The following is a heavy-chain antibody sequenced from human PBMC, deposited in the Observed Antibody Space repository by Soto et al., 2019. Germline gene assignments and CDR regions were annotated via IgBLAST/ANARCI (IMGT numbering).Heavy chain of an antibody. CDR2: INGDGSTT. Sequence: EVQLVESGGALVQPGGSLRLSCAASGFTFSSYWMHWVRQAPGKGLVWVSRINGDGSTTTYADSVKGRFIISRDNAKNMLYLQMNSLTAEDTAVYYCARPRYDSSGTPFDHWGQGTLVTVSS. D-gene: IGHD3-22*01. J-gene: IGHJ4*02. CDR3: ARPRYDSSGTPFDH. V-gene: IGHV3-74*01. CDR1: GFTFSSYW.